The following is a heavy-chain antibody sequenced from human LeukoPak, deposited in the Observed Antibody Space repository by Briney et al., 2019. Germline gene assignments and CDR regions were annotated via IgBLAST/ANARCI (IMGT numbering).Heavy chain of an antibody. CDR3: ARAGRVDY. J-gene: IGHJ4*02. V-gene: IGHV3-7*05. Sequence: GGSLRLSCAASGFTFSTYWMSWVRQAPGKGLEWVANIKQDGSEKYYGDSLKGRSTISRDNAKNSLYLQMNSLRVEDTAVYYCARAGRVDYWGQGTLVTVSS. D-gene: IGHD1-26*01. CDR1: GFTFSTYW. CDR2: IKQDGSEK.